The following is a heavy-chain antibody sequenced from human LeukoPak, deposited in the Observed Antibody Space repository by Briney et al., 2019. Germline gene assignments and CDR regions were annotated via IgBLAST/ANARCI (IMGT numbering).Heavy chain of an antibody. CDR3: VKYSSGWYYPHFDF. J-gene: IGHJ4*02. CDR2: IIQDGSEK. CDR1: GFTFSGYW. V-gene: IGHV3-7*01. Sequence: GSLRLSCAASGFTFSGYWMSWVRQSPGKGLQWVANIIQDGSEKYYVDSVKGRFTISRDNAKNSLYLQMNSLRAEDTAVYYCVKYSSGWYYPHFDFWGQGTLVTVPS. D-gene: IGHD6-19*01.